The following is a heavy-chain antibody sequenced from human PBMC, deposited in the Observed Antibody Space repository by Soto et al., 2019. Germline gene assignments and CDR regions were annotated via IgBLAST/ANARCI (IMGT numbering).Heavy chain of an antibody. J-gene: IGHJ4*02. D-gene: IGHD2-2*01. Sequence: SETLSLTCAVSGLSSSDYYWGWIRQPPGKGLEWIGEISHSGSTNYKPSLKSRVTISVDMSKNQFSLKLTSVTAADTAVYYCARFRVSYGTSFFDSWGQGTLVTVSS. CDR1: GLSSSDYY. CDR2: ISHSGST. CDR3: ARFRVSYGTSFFDS. V-gene: IGHV4-34*01.